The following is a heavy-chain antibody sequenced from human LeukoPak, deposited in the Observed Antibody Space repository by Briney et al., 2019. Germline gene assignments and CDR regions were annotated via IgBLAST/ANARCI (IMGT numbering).Heavy chain of an antibody. V-gene: IGHV3-30*02. CDR3: AKEIKGVATHFDY. Sequence: GGSLRLSCAASGFTFSIYGMHWVRQAPGKGLEWVAFIRYDGSNKYYADSVKGRFTISRDNSKNTLYLQMNSLRAEDTAVYYCAKEIKGVATHFDYWGQGTLVTVSS. J-gene: IGHJ4*02. D-gene: IGHD5-12*01. CDR2: IRYDGSNK. CDR1: GFTFSIYG.